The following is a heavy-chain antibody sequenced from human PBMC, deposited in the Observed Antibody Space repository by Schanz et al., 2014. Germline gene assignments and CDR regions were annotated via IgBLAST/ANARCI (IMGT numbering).Heavy chain of an antibody. V-gene: IGHV3-23*01. CDR3: VKDPDKYNWNDVEGMDV. CDR2: INGNGGIT. J-gene: IGHJ6*01. Sequence: VQLLESGGALVQPGGSLRLSCSASGFTFSTYAMSWVRQAPGKGLEWVSAINGNGGITYYADPVKGRFTISRDNSKNTLYLQMKRLRVEDTAVYYCVKDPDKYNWNDVEGMDVWGPWTTVNVSS. CDR1: GFTFSTYA. D-gene: IGHD1-1*01.